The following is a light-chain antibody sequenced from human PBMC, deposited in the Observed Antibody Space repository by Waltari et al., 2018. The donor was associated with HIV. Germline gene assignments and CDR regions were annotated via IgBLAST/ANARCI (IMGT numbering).Light chain of an antibody. CDR3: WSYARSRSLL. V-gene: IGLV2-23*02. CDR2: EVN. J-gene: IGLJ2*01. Sequence: ALTQPASVYGYPAQPNTSYCTGTRNDVGGFDLVSWYQHHPVKAPQLIIFEVNKRPSGVSNRFAGSKSGNTASLTSSGLQTEDETDYYCWSYARSRSLLFGGGTKLTVL. CDR1: RNDVGGFDL.